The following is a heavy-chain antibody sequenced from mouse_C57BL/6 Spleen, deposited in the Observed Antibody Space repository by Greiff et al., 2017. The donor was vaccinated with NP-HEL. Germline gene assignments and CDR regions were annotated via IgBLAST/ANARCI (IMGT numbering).Heavy chain of an antibody. J-gene: IGHJ1*03. Sequence: QVQLQQPGTELVKPGASVKLSCKASGYTFTSYWMHWVKQRPGQGLEWIENINPSNGGTNYNEKFKSKATLTVDKSSSTAYMQLSSLTSEDSAVYYCARDDYDYRYFDVWGTGTTVTVSS. CDR1: GYTFTSYW. CDR2: INPSNGGT. D-gene: IGHD2-4*01. CDR3: ARDDYDYRYFDV. V-gene: IGHV1-53*01.